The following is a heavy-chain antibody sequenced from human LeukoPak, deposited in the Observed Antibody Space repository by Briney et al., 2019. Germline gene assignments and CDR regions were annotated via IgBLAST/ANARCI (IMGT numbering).Heavy chain of an antibody. V-gene: IGHV4-59*01. CDR1: GGSISSYY. CDR3: ARTPWDYYYYMDV. Sequence: SETLSLTCTVSGGSISSYYWSWIRQPPGKGLEWIGYIYYSGSTNYNPSLKSRVTISVDTSKNQFSLKLSSVTAADTAVYHCARTPWDYYYYMDVWGKGTTVTISS. CDR2: IYYSGST. J-gene: IGHJ6*03.